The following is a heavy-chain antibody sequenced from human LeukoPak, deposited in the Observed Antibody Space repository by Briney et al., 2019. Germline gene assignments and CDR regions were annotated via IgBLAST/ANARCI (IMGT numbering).Heavy chain of an antibody. CDR3: AKDEDNDSIPPFDY. V-gene: IGHV3-7*03. CDR1: GFAFSSYW. CDR2: IKQDGSEK. Sequence: GGSLRLSCTASGFAFSSYWMSWVRQAPGKGLEWVANIKQDGSEKYYVDSVKGRFTVSRDNAKNSLYLQVNSLRDEDTAVYYCAKDEDNDSIPPFDYWGQGNLVTVSS. D-gene: IGHD2-21*02. J-gene: IGHJ4*02.